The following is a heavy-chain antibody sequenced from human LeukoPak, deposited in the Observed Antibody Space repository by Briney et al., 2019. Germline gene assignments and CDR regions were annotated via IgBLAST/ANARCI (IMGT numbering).Heavy chain of an antibody. J-gene: IGHJ4*02. D-gene: IGHD1-26*01. CDR2: ITGSSGGT. Sequence: GGSLRLSCAASGFTFNNYAMNWVRQAPGKGLEWVSGITGSSGGTYYADSVKGRFTISRDNSKNTLYLQMTSLRAEDTAVYYCAKDIALYREPLEYWGQGTLVTVSS. CDR3: AKDIALYREPLEY. V-gene: IGHV3-23*01. CDR1: GFTFNNYA.